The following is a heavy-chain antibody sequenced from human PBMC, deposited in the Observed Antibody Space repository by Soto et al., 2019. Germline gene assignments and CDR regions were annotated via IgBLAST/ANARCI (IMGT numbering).Heavy chain of an antibody. CDR1: GFTFSDYA. CDR3: VRERSGYSYADS. D-gene: IGHD5-18*01. J-gene: IGHJ4*02. Sequence: EVQLLDSGGGLVQPGGSLRLYCAASGFTFSDYAMSWLRQPPGKGLEWASAISGSGDRTYYADSVKGRFTISRDNSKNTLYLQMNSLRAEDSAVYYCVRERSGYSYADSWGQGTLVTVSS. CDR2: ISGSGDRT. V-gene: IGHV3-23*01.